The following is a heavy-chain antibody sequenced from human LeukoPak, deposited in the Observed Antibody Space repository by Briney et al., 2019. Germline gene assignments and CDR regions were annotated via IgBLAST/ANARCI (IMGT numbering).Heavy chain of an antibody. J-gene: IGHJ4*02. Sequence: ASVKVSCKASGYTFTGYYMHWVRQAPGQGLEWMGWINPNSGGTNYAQKFQGRVTMTRDTSINTAYMELSSLRAEDTAVYYCAREFRVVAPTQGDEYWGQGTLVTVSS. D-gene: IGHD2-21*01. CDR1: GYTFTGYY. CDR2: INPNSGGT. CDR3: AREFRVVAPTQGDEY. V-gene: IGHV1-2*02.